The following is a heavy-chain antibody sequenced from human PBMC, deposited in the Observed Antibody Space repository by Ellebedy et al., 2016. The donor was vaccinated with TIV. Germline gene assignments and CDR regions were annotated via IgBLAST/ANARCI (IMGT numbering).Heavy chain of an antibody. V-gene: IGHV2-26*01. Sequence: SGPTLVTPTETLTLTCTVSGFSHRNARMGVSWIRPPPGMALEWLAHIFSNDEKSYSTSLKSRLTISKDTSKSQVVLTMTNMDPVETATYYCARSVPAHPVLGALDIWGQGTVVTVSS. J-gene: IGHJ3*02. CDR1: GFSHRNARMG. CDR2: IFSNDEK. D-gene: IGHD2-2*01. CDR3: ARSVPAHPVLGALDI.